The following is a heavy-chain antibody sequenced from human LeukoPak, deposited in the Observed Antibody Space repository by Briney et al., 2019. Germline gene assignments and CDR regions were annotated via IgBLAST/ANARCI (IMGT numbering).Heavy chain of an antibody. V-gene: IGHV3-9*01. D-gene: IGHD4-23*01. CDR1: GFTFDDYA. Sequence: GGSLRLSCAASGFTFDDYAMHWVRQAPGKGLEWVSGISWNSGSIGYADSVKGRFTISRDNSENTLYLQMNSLRAEDTAVYYCAKDVNTVVTPAFDYWGQGTLVTVSS. CDR2: ISWNSGSI. CDR3: AKDVNTVVTPAFDY. J-gene: IGHJ4*02.